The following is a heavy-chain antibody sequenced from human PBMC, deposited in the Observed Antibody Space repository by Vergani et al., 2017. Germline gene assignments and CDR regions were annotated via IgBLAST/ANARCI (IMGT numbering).Heavy chain of an antibody. J-gene: IGHJ5*02. CDR2: ISAYNGNT. Sequence: QVQLVQSGAEVKKPGASVKVSCKASGYTFTSYGISWVRQAPGQGLEWMGWISAYNGNTNYAQKLQGRVTMTTDTSTSTAYMELRCLRSDDTAVYYCARRYYYGSGSYSPPSTQVGWFDPWGQGTLVTVSS. V-gene: IGHV1-18*04. CDR3: ARRYYYGSGSYSPPSTQVGWFDP. D-gene: IGHD3-10*01. CDR1: GYTFTSYG.